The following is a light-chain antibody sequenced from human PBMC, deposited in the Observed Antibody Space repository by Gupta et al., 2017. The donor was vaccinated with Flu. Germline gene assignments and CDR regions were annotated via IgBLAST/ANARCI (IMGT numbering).Light chain of an antibody. J-gene: IGKJ1*01. Sequence: GTLSLSPGERATLSCRASQSVSSNYLAWYQQKPGQTPRLLFYGASSRAPGIPDRFSGSGSGTDFTLTISRLEPEDFSVFYCQQYGNLPWTFGQGTKVEIK. CDR2: GAS. CDR3: QQYGNLPWT. V-gene: IGKV3-20*01. CDR1: QSVSSNY.